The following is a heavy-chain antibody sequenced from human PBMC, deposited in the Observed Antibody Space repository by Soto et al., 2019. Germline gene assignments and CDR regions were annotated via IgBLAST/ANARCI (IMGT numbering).Heavy chain of an antibody. CDR2: ITQDGSEK. V-gene: IGHV3-7*05. J-gene: IGHJ4*02. CDR3: ARDGDNQNPPLDY. Sequence: EVQLVESGGGLVQPGESLRLSCAASGFTFTRYWTTWVRQAPGKGLEWVANITQDGSEKNYVDSVKGRFTISRDNARNSVHLQMNSLTVEDTAVYFCARDGDNQNPPLDYCGQGILVTVSS. CDR1: GFTFTRYW. D-gene: IGHD1-20*01.